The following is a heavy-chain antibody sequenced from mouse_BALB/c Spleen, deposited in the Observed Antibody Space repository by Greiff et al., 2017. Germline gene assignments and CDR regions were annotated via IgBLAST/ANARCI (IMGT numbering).Heavy chain of an antibody. CDR1: GFTFSSYG. CDR3: ARHDGGYFDY. J-gene: IGHJ2*01. CDR2: ISSGGSYT. D-gene: IGHD1-2*01. Sequence: DVQLVESGGDLVKPGGSLKLSCAASGFTFSSYGMSWVRQTPDKRLEWVATISSGGSYTYYPDSVKGRFTISRDNAKNTLYLQMSSLKSEDTAMYYCARHDGGYFDYWGQGTTLTVSS. V-gene: IGHV5-6*01.